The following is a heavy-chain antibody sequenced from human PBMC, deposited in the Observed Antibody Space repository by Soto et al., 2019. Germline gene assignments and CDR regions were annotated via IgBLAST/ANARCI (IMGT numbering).Heavy chain of an antibody. D-gene: IGHD6-13*01. CDR1: GYTFTHYY. J-gene: IGHJ4*02. CDR2: IKPASGST. CDR3: SRDVAAGDH. Sequence: QVQLVQSGAEVKKPGASVKVSCRTSGYTFTHYYIYWVRQAPGQGLEWLAIIKPASGSTNYAQDFRGRVTLTMDTSTTTVYMELNGLRAEDTAIFSCSRDVAAGDHWGQGTMVTVSP. V-gene: IGHV1-46*01.